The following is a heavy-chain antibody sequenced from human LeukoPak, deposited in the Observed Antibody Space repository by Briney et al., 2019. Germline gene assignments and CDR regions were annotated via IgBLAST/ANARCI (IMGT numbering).Heavy chain of an antibody. D-gene: IGHD2-2*01. CDR2: INHSGNT. V-gene: IGHV4-34*01. Sequence: SETLSLTCAVYGGSFSGYYWSWIRQPPGKGLEWIGEINHSGNTNYNPSLKSRVTISVDTSKNQFSLKLSSVTAADTAVYYCARAEPAAMFFDYWGQGTLVTVSS. J-gene: IGHJ4*02. CDR1: GGSFSGYY. CDR3: ARAEPAAMFFDY.